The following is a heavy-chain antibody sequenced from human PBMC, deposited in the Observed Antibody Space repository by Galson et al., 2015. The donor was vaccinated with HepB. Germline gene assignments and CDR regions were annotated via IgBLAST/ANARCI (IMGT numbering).Heavy chain of an antibody. V-gene: IGHV3-53*04. CDR1: GFIVSSNY. Sequence: SLRLSCAASGFIVSSNYMSWVRQAPGKGLEWVSVIYSGGSAYSADSVKGRFTISRYHSKNTLYLLMNSLRVEDTAVYYCASGPRGGATLYWGQGTLVNVSS. D-gene: IGHD1-26*01. CDR3: ASGPRGGATLY. J-gene: IGHJ4*02. CDR2: IYSGGSA.